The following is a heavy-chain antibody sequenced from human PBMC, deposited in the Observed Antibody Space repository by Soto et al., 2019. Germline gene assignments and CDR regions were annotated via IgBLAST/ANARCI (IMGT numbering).Heavy chain of an antibody. CDR3: ARGLYYDILTGSYYYYGMDV. CDR1: GFTFRDYG. CDR2: IWYDGSNK. Sequence: PGGSLRLSCAASGFTFRDYGMHWVRQAPGKGLEWVAVIWYDGSNKYYADSVKGRFTISRDNSKNTLYLQMNSLRAEDTAVYYCARGLYYDILTGSYYYYGMDVWGQGTTVTVSS. J-gene: IGHJ6*02. D-gene: IGHD3-9*01. V-gene: IGHV3-33*08.